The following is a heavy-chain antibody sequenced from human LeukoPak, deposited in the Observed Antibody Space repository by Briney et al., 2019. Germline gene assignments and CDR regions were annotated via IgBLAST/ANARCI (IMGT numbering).Heavy chain of an antibody. CDR1: GGTFISYA. J-gene: IGHJ4*02. CDR2: IIPIFGTA. V-gene: IGHV1-69*05. Sequence: GASXKVSCKASGGTFISYAISWVRQAPGQGLEWMGRIIPIFGTANYAQKFQGRVTITTDESTITAYMELSSLRSEDTAVYYCARDRNFNYVWGSYRYNPFDYWGQGTLVTVSS. CDR3: ARDRNFNYVWGSYRYNPFDY. D-gene: IGHD3-16*02.